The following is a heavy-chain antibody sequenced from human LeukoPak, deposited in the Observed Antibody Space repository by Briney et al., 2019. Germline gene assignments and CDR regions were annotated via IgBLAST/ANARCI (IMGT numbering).Heavy chain of an antibody. Sequence: PGGSPRLPCAASGFTFSSYWMHWVRQAPGKGLVWVSRINSDGSSTSYADSVKGRFTISRDNAKSTLYLQMNSLRAEDTAVYYCAGGQLLNDGMDVWGQGTTVTVSS. CDR3: AGGQLLNDGMDV. CDR2: INSDGSST. D-gene: IGHD2-2*01. CDR1: GFTFSSYW. J-gene: IGHJ6*02. V-gene: IGHV3-74*01.